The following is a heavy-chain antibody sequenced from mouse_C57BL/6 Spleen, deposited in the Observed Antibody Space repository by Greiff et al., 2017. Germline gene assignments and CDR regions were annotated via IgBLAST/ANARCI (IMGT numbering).Heavy chain of an antibody. Sequence: QVQLQQPGAELVMPGASVKLSCKASGYTFTSYWMHWVKQRPGQGLEWIGEIVPSDSYPNYNQKFKGKSTLTIDTSSSTAYMQLSSLTSEDSAVYYSARADGYFDYWGQGTTLTVSS. D-gene: IGHD2-3*01. CDR1: GYTFTSYW. J-gene: IGHJ2*01. CDR2: IVPSDSYP. V-gene: IGHV1-69*01. CDR3: ARADGYFDY.